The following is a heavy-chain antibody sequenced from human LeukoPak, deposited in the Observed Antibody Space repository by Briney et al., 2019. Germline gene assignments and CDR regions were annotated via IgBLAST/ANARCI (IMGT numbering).Heavy chain of an antibody. Sequence: PGGSLRLSCAASGFTFSSYWMSWVRQAPGKGLEWVANIKQDGSEKYYVDSVKGRFTISRDNAKNSLYLQMNSLRAEDTAVYYCARDTSSSGWPRGWFDPWGQGTLVTVSS. J-gene: IGHJ5*02. CDR2: IKQDGSEK. D-gene: IGHD6-19*01. CDR3: ARDTSSSGWPRGWFDP. CDR1: GFTFSSYW. V-gene: IGHV3-7*01.